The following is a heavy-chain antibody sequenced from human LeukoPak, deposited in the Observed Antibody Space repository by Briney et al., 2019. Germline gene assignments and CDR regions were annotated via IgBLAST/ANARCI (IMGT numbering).Heavy chain of an antibody. CDR3: ARRNSISFYFDY. J-gene: IGHJ4*02. CDR2: IYSGGIT. Sequence: GSLRLSCAASGFTVSSNYMSWVRQAPGKGLEWVSVIYSGGITYYADSVKGRFTISRDNSKNTLYLQMNSLRAEDTAVYYCARRNSISFYFDYWGQGTLVTVSS. V-gene: IGHV3-53*01. CDR1: GFTVSSNY. D-gene: IGHD3-3*02.